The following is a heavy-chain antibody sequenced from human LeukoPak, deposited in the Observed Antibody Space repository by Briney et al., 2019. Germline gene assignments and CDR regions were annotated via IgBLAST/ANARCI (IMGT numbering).Heavy chain of an antibody. CDR3: ARTMVRGVIRAFDI. CDR1: GGTFTSYA. J-gene: IGHJ3*02. CDR2: IIPIFGTA. V-gene: IGHV1-69*13. D-gene: IGHD3-10*01. Sequence: SVKVSCKASGGTFTSYAISWVRQAPGQGLEWMGGIIPIFGTANYAQKFQGRVTITADESTSTAYMELSSLRSEDTAVYYCARTMVRGVIRAFDIWGQGTMVTVSS.